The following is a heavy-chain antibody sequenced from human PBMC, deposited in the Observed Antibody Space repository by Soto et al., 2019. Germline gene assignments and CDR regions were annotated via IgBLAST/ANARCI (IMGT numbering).Heavy chain of an antibody. CDR1: GLSLTTNGLS. J-gene: IGHJ6*02. CDR2: IYWDDDK. Sequence: QITLKESGPTLVKSTQTLTLTCAFSGLSLTTNGLSVGWVRQPPGKALEWLALIYWDDDKRYSPSLKSRLTITRDTSKYQVVPTMTNMDPVDTATYYCAHSSTDLNHAMDVWGQGTTVSVSS. D-gene: IGHD3-3*01. V-gene: IGHV2-5*02. CDR3: AHSSTDLNHAMDV.